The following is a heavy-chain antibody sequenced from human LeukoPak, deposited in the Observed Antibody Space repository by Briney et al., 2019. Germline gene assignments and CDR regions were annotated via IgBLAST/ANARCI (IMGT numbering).Heavy chain of an antibody. D-gene: IGHD3-3*01. Sequence: GASVKVSCKASGGTFSSYAISWVRQAPGQGLEWMGRIIPIFGTANYAQKFQGRVTITTDESTSTAYMELSSLRSEDTAVYYCARGPLHDFWSGYLDYWGQGTLVTVSS. J-gene: IGHJ4*02. CDR1: GGTFSSYA. CDR3: ARGPLHDFWSGYLDY. V-gene: IGHV1-69*05. CDR2: IIPIFGTA.